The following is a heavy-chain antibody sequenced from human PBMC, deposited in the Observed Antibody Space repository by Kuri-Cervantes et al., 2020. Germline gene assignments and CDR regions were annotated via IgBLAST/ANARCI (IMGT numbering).Heavy chain of an antibody. V-gene: IGHV4-38-2*01. CDR2: LSHGGST. J-gene: IGHJ4*02. CDR1: GYSISSGYF. D-gene: IGHD1-14*01. CDR3: TRVRGKFDSHDY. Sequence: SETLSLTCAVSGYSISSGYFWGWIRQPPGRGLEWIGTLSHGGSTFYNPSLKTRITISIDSSNNPFSLNLNSVTAADTAVYYCTRVRGKFDSHDYWGQGILVTVSS.